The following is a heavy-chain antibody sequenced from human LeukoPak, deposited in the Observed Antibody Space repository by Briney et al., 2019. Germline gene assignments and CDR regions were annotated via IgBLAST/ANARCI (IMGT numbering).Heavy chain of an antibody. CDR3: AKDTPLFYHYYGIDV. CDR2: ISGDGTIT. CDR1: GLNLDAYA. J-gene: IGHJ6*02. Sequence: PGGSLRLSCAASGLNLDAYAMHWVRQAPRKGLEWVSLISGDGTITYYADSVKGRFTISRDNSKNSLFLEMNSLRSEDTALYYCAKDTPLFYHYYGIDVWGQGTTVTVSS. V-gene: IGHV3-43*02.